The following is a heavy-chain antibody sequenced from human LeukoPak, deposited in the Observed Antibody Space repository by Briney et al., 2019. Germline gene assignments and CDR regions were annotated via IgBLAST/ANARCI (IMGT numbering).Heavy chain of an antibody. D-gene: IGHD6-19*01. V-gene: IGHV4-4*02. CDR1: GGSISSSNW. CDR2: IYHSGST. J-gene: IGHJ4*02. CDR3: ARDLGWLAVAPTGDY. Sequence: PSETLSLTCAVSGGSISSSNWWSWVRQPPGKGLEWIGEIYHSGSTNYNPSLKSRVTMSVDKSKNRFSLKLSSVTAADTAVYYCARDLGWLAVAPTGDYWGQGTLVTVSS.